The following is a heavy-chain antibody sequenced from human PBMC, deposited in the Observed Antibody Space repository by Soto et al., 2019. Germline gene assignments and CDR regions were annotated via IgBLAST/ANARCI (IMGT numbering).Heavy chain of an antibody. Sequence: QVQLVQSGAEVKKPGSSVKVSCKASGGTFSSYTISWVRQAPGQGLEWMGRIIPILGIANYAQKFQGRVTITADKSTRTAYMELSSLRSEDTAVYYCASGSMVRGVITPNGMDVWGQGTTVTVSS. V-gene: IGHV1-69*02. D-gene: IGHD3-10*01. CDR3: ASGSMVRGVITPNGMDV. CDR1: GGTFSSYT. CDR2: IIPILGIA. J-gene: IGHJ6*02.